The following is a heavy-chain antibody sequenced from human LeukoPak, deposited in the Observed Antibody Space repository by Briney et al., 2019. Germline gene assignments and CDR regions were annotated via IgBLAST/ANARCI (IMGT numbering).Heavy chain of an antibody. Sequence: GGSLRLSCAPSGFTFSTHAMSWVRQAPGKGLGWVSTSSASGGITYYADNVKGRFTISRDQSKNTLYLQMNSLRVEDTAVYYCAKGYADYGADAFDIWGQGTLVTVSS. D-gene: IGHD4-17*01. CDR3: AKGYADYGADAFDI. J-gene: IGHJ3*02. CDR1: GFTFSTHA. V-gene: IGHV3-23*01. CDR2: SSASGGIT.